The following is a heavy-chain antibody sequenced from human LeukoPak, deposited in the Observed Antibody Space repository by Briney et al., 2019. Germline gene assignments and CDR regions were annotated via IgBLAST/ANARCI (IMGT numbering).Heavy chain of an antibody. Sequence: ASVKVSCKASGYTFTGYYMHWVRQAPGQGLEWMGWINPNSGGTNYAQKFQGRVTMTRDTSISTAYVELSRLRSDDTAVYYCARVVYIRDAFDIWGQGTMVTVSS. CDR2: INPNSGGT. J-gene: IGHJ3*02. CDR1: GYTFTGYY. V-gene: IGHV1-2*02. CDR3: ARVVYIRDAFDI.